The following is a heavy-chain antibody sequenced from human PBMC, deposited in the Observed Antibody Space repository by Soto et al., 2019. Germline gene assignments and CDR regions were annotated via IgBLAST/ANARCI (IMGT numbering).Heavy chain of an antibody. V-gene: IGHV1-69*01. Sequence: QVQLVQSVAEVKKPGSSVKVSCKASGGTFSSYAISWVRQAPGQGLEWMGGIIPIFGTANYAQKFQGRVTITADESTSTAYMELSSLRSEDTAVYYCARDSGSLYSSSWYSYFQHWGQGTLVTVSS. CDR3: ARDSGSLYSSSWYSYFQH. CDR2: IIPIFGTA. D-gene: IGHD6-13*01. CDR1: GGTFSSYA. J-gene: IGHJ1*01.